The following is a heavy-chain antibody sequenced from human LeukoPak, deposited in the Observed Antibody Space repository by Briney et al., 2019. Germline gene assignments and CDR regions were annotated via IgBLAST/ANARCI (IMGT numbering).Heavy chain of an antibody. V-gene: IGHV1-46*01. J-gene: IGHJ2*01. CDR2: INPSRGST. D-gene: IGHD2-2*01. CDR1: GNTFTSYY. Sequence: GASVKVSCKASGNTFTSYYMHWVRQAPGQGLEWMGIINPSRGSTSCAQKFQGRVIMTRDTSTSTDYMELSSLRFEDTAVYYCAREYCRSNTSCARGWYFDLWGRGTLVTVSS. CDR3: AREYCRSNTSCARGWYFDL.